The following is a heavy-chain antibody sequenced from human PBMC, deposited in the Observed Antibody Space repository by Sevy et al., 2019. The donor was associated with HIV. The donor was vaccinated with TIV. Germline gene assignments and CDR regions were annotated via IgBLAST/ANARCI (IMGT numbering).Heavy chain of an antibody. CDR3: AKDQTATVNYFLDQ. CDR2: ISNSGGNI. V-gene: IGHV3-23*01. D-gene: IGHD5-18*01. Sequence: GGSLRLSCAASGFTFNTFAMHWVRQAPGKGLEWVSGISNSGGNIYYADSVKGRFTISRDNSKSTLYLQMDSLRPGDTAVYYCAKDQTATVNYFLDQWGQGTLVTVSS. CDR1: GFTFNTFA. J-gene: IGHJ4*02.